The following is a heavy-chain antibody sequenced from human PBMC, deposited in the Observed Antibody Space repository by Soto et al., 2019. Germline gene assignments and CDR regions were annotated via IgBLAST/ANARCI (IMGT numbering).Heavy chain of an antibody. V-gene: IGHV3-30*18. J-gene: IGHJ5*02. CDR2: ISYDGSNK. Sequence: GGSLRLSCAASGFTFSSYGMHWVRQAPGKGLEWVAAISYDGSNKYYADSVKGRFTISRDNSKNTLYLQMNSLRAEDTAVYYCAKDIGEYSIHNWFDPWGQGTLVTVSS. CDR1: GFTFSSYG. D-gene: IGHD3-3*01. CDR3: AKDIGEYSIHNWFDP.